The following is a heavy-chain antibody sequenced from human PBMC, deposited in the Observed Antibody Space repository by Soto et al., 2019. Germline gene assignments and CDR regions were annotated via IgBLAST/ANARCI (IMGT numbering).Heavy chain of an antibody. D-gene: IGHD3-3*01. V-gene: IGHV1-2*02. CDR2: ISPNSGGT. Sequence: QAQLVQSGAEVKKPGASVKVSCKASGYSFIAYSIQWVRQAPGQGLEWMGWISPNSGGTNSSQKFQGRVTMTRDTSIKTVYVELTGLRSDDTSVYYCARDLSLRLVETSPTAGMGVWGQGTKVTVSS. CDR1: GYSFIAYS. J-gene: IGHJ6*02. CDR3: ARDLSLRLVETSPTAGMGV.